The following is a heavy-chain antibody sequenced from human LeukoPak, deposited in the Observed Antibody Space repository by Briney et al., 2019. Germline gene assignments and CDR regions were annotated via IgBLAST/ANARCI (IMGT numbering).Heavy chain of an antibody. CDR3: ARGLIDSSGYHFDY. Sequence: QPSQTLSLTCTVSGGSISSGSYYWSWIRQPPGKGLEWIGYIYYSGSTNYNPSLKSRVTISVDTSKNQFSLKLSSVTAADTAVYYCARGLIDSSGYHFDYWGQGTLVTVSS. CDR1: GGSISSGSYY. CDR2: IYYSGST. J-gene: IGHJ4*02. D-gene: IGHD3-22*01. V-gene: IGHV4-61*01.